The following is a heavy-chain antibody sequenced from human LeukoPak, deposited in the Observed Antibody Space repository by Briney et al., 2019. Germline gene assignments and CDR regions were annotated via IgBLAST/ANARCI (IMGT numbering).Heavy chain of an antibody. D-gene: IGHD2-2*02. V-gene: IGHV3-30*18. CDR2: IPYDGSNK. CDR3: AKDRCSSTSCYIDY. CDR1: GFTFSSYG. J-gene: IGHJ4*02. Sequence: PGGSLRLSCAASGFTFSSYGMHWVRQAPGKGLEWVAVIPYDGSNKYYADSVKGRFTISRDNSKNTLYLQMNSLRAEDTAVYYCAKDRCSSTSCYIDYWGQGTLVTVSS.